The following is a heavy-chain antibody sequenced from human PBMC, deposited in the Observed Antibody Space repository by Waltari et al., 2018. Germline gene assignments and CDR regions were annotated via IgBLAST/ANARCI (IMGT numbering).Heavy chain of an antibody. CDR3: ARQRIVAVAGTGGDY. D-gene: IGHD6-19*01. Sequence: QVQLVQSGAEVKKPGSSVKVYCKDSGGTFSSYAISWVRQAPGQGLEWMGRIIPICGTANYAQKFQGRVTITADESTSTAYMELSSLRSEDTAVYYCARQRIVAVAGTGGDYWGQGTLVTVSS. CDR2: IIPICGTA. J-gene: IGHJ4*02. V-gene: IGHV1-69*15. CDR1: GGTFSSYA.